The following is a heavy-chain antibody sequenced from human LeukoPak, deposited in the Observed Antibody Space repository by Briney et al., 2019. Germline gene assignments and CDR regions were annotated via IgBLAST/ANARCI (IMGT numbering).Heavy chain of an antibody. J-gene: IGHJ6*03. D-gene: IGHD3-16*01. Sequence: SVKVSCKVSGDIFTGYYIHWVRQAPGQGLEWMGGIIPIFGTANYAQKFQGRVTITADESTSTAYMELSSLRSEDTAVYYCASRVGYYYYYMDVWGKGTTVTISS. V-gene: IGHV1-69*13. CDR1: GDIFTGYY. CDR2: IIPIFGTA. CDR3: ASRVGYYYYYMDV.